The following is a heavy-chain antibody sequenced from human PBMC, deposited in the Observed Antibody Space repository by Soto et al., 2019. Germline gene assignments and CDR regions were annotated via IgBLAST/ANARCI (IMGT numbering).Heavy chain of an antibody. D-gene: IGHD2-15*01. V-gene: IGHV3-33*01. Sequence: GGSLRLSCAASESIFSGYGMHWIRQXXXXGLEWVAVIRFDGSNEHCADSXXGXXXXXXXXXXXXLYLQMNSLRVEDTALYYCARDGIGGTAFWGYLDYWGQGTLVTVSS. CDR1: ESIFSGYG. CDR3: ARDGIGGTAFWGYLDY. CDR2: IRFDGSNE. J-gene: IGHJ4*02.